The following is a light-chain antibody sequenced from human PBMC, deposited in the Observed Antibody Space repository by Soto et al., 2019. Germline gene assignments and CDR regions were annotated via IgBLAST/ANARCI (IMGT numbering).Light chain of an antibody. CDR1: QSISSNS. Sequence: VLTQSPGTLSLSPGERATLSCRASQSISSNSLAWYQHQPGQAPRLLVYGASVRASGIPDRFSGGGSGTDFTLTISRLEPEDFAVYYCQRYGNSPPLTFGGGTKVEIK. J-gene: IGKJ4*01. CDR3: QRYGNSPPLT. CDR2: GAS. V-gene: IGKV3-20*01.